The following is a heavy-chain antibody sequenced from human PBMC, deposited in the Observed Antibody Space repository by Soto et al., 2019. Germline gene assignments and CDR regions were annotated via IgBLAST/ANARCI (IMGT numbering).Heavy chain of an antibody. V-gene: IGHV3-7*01. D-gene: IGHD3-10*01. CDR1: GFTFTTYW. Sequence: EVKLVESGGGLVQPGGSLRLSCAASGFTFTTYWMTWVRQAPGKGLEWVANIKQDGSEKYYVDSVKGRFTISRDNAKNSLYLQINSLRAEDTAVYYCADSGSYTDVWGKGTTVIVSS. CDR3: ADSGSYTDV. CDR2: IKQDGSEK. J-gene: IGHJ6*03.